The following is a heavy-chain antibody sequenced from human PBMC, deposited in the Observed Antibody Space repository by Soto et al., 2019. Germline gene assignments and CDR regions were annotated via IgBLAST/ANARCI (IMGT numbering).Heavy chain of an antibody. CDR1: GGSISPYF. J-gene: IGHJ6*02. Sequence: SETLSLTCTVSGGSISPYFWSWIRQPAGKGLEWIGRIYFRGSTHYEPSFKSRVTMSVDTSKKQFTLKMRFMTAADTAVYYCAREGGYFDSSGSGVYHYYGVDVWGQGTTVTVSS. CDR3: AREGGYFDSSGSGVYHYYGVDV. D-gene: IGHD3-22*01. CDR2: IYFRGST. V-gene: IGHV4-4*07.